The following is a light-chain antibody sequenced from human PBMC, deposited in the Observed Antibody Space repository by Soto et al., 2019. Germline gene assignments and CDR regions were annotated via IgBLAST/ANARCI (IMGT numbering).Light chain of an antibody. J-gene: IGLJ2*01. V-gene: IGLV2-14*01. CDR1: SSDVGGYNY. Sequence: QSALTQPACVSGSPGQSITISCTGTSSDVGGYNYVSWYQQHPGKAPKLMIYEVSNRPSGVSNRFSGSKSGNTASLTISGLQAEDEADYYCSSYTSSKEVFGGGTKLTVL. CDR2: EVS. CDR3: SSYTSSKEV.